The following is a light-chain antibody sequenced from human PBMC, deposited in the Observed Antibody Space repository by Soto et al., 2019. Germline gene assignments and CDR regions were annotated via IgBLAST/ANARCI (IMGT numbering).Light chain of an antibody. V-gene: IGKV3-20*01. Sequence: EVVLTQSPGTLSLSPGARVTLSWRASQFVSSTYLAWYQQRPGQAPRLIIYGASSRATGIPDRFSGGGSETDFTLTISRLESDDSAVYYCQQYGISPFTFGGGTKVDIK. CDR1: QFVSSTY. CDR3: QQYGISPFT. CDR2: GAS. J-gene: IGKJ4*01.